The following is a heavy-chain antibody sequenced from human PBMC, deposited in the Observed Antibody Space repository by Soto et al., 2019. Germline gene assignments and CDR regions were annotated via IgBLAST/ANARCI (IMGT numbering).Heavy chain of an antibody. V-gene: IGHV1-18*01. Sequence: ASVKVSCKASGYTFTSYGISWVRQAPGQGLEWMGWISAYNGNTNYAQKLQGRVTMTTDTSTSTAYMELRSLRSDDTAVYYCARDLKSAYYIPLDYWGQGTLVTVSS. D-gene: IGHD3-3*01. J-gene: IGHJ4*02. CDR3: ARDLKSAYYIPLDY. CDR1: GYTFTSYG. CDR2: ISAYNGNT.